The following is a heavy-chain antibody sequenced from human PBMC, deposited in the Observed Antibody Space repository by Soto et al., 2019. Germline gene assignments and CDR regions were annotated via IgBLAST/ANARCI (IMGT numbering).Heavy chain of an antibody. CDR3: ARTSYYDKTGVFAY. Sequence: QVQVEESGGGVVQPGRSLRLSCAASGFIFSNYGMHWFRQAPGKGLEWVAVIWNDGSKEYYADSVKGRFTISRDNHKNTVSLQMNSLRAEDTAVYYCARTSYYDKTGVFAYWGQGILVTVSS. CDR1: GFIFSNYG. J-gene: IGHJ4*02. V-gene: IGHV3-33*01. CDR2: IWNDGSKE. D-gene: IGHD3-22*01.